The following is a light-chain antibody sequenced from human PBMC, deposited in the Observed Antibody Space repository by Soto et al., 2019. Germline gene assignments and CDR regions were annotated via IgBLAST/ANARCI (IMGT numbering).Light chain of an antibody. V-gene: IGKV1-27*01. CDR2: AAS. CDR3: HKYNSALLT. Sequence: DIQMTQSPSSLSAPVGHRVTITCRASQGIYNYLAWYQQKPGKAPKLLIYAASTLEAGVPSRFSGSGSGTDFTLTISSLQPEDVATYYCHKYNSALLTFGQGTRLEIK. J-gene: IGKJ5*01. CDR1: QGIYNY.